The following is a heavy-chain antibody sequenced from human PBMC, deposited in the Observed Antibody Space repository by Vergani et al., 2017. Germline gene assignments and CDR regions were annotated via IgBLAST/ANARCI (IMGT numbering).Heavy chain of an antibody. CDR2: INPSGGST. J-gene: IGHJ4*02. Sequence: QVQLVQSGAEVKKPGASVKVSCKASGYTFTSYGISWVRQAPGQGLEWMGIINPSGGSTSYAQKFQGRVTMTRDTSTSTVYMELSSLRSEDTAVYYCARSRNWNDYQYFDYWGQGTLVTVSS. CDR3: ARSRNWNDYQYFDY. D-gene: IGHD1-20*01. V-gene: IGHV1-46*03. CDR1: GYTFTSYG.